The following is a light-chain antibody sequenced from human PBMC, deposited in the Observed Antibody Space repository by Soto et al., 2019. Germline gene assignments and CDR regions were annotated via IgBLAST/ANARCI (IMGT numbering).Light chain of an antibody. CDR3: QQYGSAPPIT. CDR1: QSVRSNN. J-gene: IGKJ5*01. CDR2: DAS. V-gene: IGKV3-20*01. Sequence: EIVLTQSPGTLSLSPGERATLSCRASQSVRSNNLAWYQQKPGQAPRLLIYDASSRATGIPDRFGGSGSGTDFILTISRLEAEDFAVYYCQQYGSAPPITFGQGTRLEIK.